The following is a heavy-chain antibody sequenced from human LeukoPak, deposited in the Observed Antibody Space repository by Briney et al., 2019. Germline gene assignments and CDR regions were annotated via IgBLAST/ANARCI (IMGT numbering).Heavy chain of an antibody. CDR3: ARGLGQWSRSDYFDS. V-gene: IGHV4-34*01. Sequence: SETLSLTCAVYSGSFNDYYWSWIRQPPGKGLEWIGEINHDGSTNHNPSLKSRVTISVDTSKNQFSLRLSSIGAADMAVYYCARGLGQWSRSDYFDSWGQGTLVIVS. CDR2: INHDGST. J-gene: IGHJ4*02. CDR1: SGSFNDYY. D-gene: IGHD2-15*01.